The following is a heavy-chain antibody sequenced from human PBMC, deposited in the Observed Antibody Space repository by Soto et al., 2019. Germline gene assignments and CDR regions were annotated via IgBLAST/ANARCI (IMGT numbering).Heavy chain of an antibody. CDR1: GYTFTNYG. CDR2: ITVYSGTT. Sequence: GASVKVSCKASGYTFTNYGLSWVRQAPGQGLEWMGWITVYSGTTDHVQKFRGRVTMTTDTSTNTAYMELASLRSDDTAVYYCAGPQRGGDVRNAFDLWGQGTMVTVSS. V-gene: IGHV1-18*04. CDR3: AGPQRGGDVRNAFDL. D-gene: IGHD2-21*01. J-gene: IGHJ3*01.